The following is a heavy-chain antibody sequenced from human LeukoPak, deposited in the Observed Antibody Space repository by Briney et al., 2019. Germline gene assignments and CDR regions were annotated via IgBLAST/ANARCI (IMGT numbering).Heavy chain of an antibody. CDR2: ISSSSSYI. V-gene: IGHV3-21*01. CDR1: GFTFSICS. J-gene: IGHJ4*02. D-gene: IGHD3-22*01. CDR3: ARVYYDSSGPPHFDY. Sequence: GGSLRLSCAASGFTFSICSMNWVRQAPGKGLEWVSSISSSSSYIYYADSVKGRFTISRDNAKNSLYLQMNSLRAEDTAVYYCARVYYDSSGPPHFDYWGQGTLVTVSS.